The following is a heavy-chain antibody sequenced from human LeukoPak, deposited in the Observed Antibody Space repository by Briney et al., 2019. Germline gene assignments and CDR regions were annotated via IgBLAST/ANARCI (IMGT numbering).Heavy chain of an antibody. CDR1: GGSISSGYY. Sequence: SQTLSLTCAVSGGSISSGYYWGWIRQPPGKGLEWIASIYHSGSTYNNPSLKSRVTMSVDTSKNQFSLKLSSVTAADTAVYYCARKNYPFDYWGQGILVTVSS. V-gene: IGHV4-38-2*01. J-gene: IGHJ4*02. D-gene: IGHD5-24*01. CDR3: ARKNYPFDY. CDR2: IYHSGST.